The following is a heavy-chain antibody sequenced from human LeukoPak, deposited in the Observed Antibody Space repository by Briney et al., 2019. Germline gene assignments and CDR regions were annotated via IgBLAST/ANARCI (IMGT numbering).Heavy chain of an antibody. D-gene: IGHD3-22*01. CDR2: INWNGDST. V-gene: IGHV3-20*04. CDR1: GFTFSSYG. J-gene: IGHJ4*02. CDR3: VRRQGSGYYFGIDY. Sequence: GGSLRLSCAASGFTFSSYGMSWVRQTPGKGLEWVSGINWNGDSTGYADSVKGRFTISRDNAKNSLYLQMNSLRAEDTALYYCVRRQGSGYYFGIDYWGQGTLVTVSS.